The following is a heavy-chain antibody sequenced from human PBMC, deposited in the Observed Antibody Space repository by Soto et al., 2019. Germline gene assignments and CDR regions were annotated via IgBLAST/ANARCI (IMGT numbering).Heavy chain of an antibody. CDR3: ARGGFSYGTGIEH. D-gene: IGHD5-18*01. J-gene: IGHJ5*02. Sequence: ASVKVSCKASGYIFTDYYLNWLRQAPGQGLEWMGWINPNSGGTNYAQKFQGRVTMTTDTSITTAYMELSGLRVEDTALYYWARGGFSYGTGIEHWGQGALVTVSS. CDR1: GYIFTDYY. CDR2: INPNSGGT. V-gene: IGHV1-2*02.